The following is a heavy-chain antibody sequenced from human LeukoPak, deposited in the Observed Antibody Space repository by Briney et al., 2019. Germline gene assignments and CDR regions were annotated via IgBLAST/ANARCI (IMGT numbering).Heavy chain of an antibody. CDR3: ATLSGSGTTD. J-gene: IGHJ4*02. Sequence: GGSLSLSRAASGFSFSNYAMTWVRQAPGKGLEWVSSIDNSGYNTFYADSVKGRFTISRDSSKNTLYLRMNGLKDEDTAVYYCATLSGSGTTDWGQGTLVTVSS. CDR2: IDNSGYNT. V-gene: IGHV3-23*01. CDR1: GFSFSNYA. D-gene: IGHD1-7*01.